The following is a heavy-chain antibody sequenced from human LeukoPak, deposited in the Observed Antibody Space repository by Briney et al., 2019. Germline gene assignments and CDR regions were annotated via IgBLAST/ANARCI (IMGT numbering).Heavy chain of an antibody. V-gene: IGHV1-2*02. Sequence: GASVKVSCKASGYTFTGYYMHCVRQAPGQGLEGMGWINPNSGGTNYAQKFQGRVTMTRDTSISTAYMELSRLRSDDTAVYYCARGSSIAARYGWFDPWGQGTLVTVSS. CDR3: ARGSSIAARYGWFDP. D-gene: IGHD6-6*01. CDR1: GYTFTGYY. J-gene: IGHJ5*02. CDR2: INPNSGGT.